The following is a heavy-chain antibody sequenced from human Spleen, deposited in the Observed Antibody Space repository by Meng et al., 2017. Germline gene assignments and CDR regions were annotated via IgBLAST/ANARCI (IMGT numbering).Heavy chain of an antibody. CDR2: IDPNNDHT. Sequence: HGQRVESGPEVKKPGAPVKLSCKPSGFPFAAYWITWLRQAPGQGLEWMGRIDPNNDHTQYAQNFQGRVTMTSDTSISTVYMELNGLRSDDTAVYYCARDEDISAAGKLFGDYWGQGTLVTVSS. D-gene: IGHD6-13*01. V-gene: IGHV1-2*06. CDR3: ARDEDISAAGKLFGDY. CDR1: GFPFAAYW. J-gene: IGHJ4*02.